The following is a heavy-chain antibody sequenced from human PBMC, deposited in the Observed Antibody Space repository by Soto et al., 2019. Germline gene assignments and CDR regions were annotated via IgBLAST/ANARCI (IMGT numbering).Heavy chain of an antibody. CDR3: ARLATRYGGNPSYYYYYGMDV. J-gene: IGHJ6*02. D-gene: IGHD4-17*01. V-gene: IGHV4-39*01. Sequence: SETLSLTCTVSGGSISSSSYYWGWIRQPPGKGLEWIGSIYYSGSTYYNPSLKSRVTISVDTSKNQFSLKLSSVTAADTAVYYCARLATRYGGNPSYYYYYGMDVWGQGITVTVSS. CDR2: IYYSGST. CDR1: GGSISSSSYY.